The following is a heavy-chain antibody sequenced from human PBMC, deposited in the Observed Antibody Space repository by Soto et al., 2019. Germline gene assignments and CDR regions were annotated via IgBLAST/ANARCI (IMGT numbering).Heavy chain of an antibody. CDR1: GFTFSSYA. V-gene: IGHV3-23*01. D-gene: IGHD3-3*01. Sequence: GGSLRLACAASGFTFSSYAMSWVRQAPGKGLEWVSAISGSGGSTYYADSVKGRFTISRDNSKNTLYLQMNSLRAEDTAVYYCAKTLDEYYIFWGVYFLDYGGQGTLVPVSS. CDR3: AKTLDEYYIFWGVYFLDY. CDR2: ISGSGGST. J-gene: IGHJ4*02.